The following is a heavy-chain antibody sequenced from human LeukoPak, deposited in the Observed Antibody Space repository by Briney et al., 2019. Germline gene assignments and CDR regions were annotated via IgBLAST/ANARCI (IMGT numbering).Heavy chain of an antibody. Sequence: GGSLRLSCAASGFTFSSHAMTWVRQAPGKGLEWVSAIGGSGTSTYYADSVKGRFTISRDNSKNTLYLQMNSLRAEDRAVYYCAKSLSGGRTTVTIYGMDVWGQGTTVTVSS. D-gene: IGHD4-17*01. J-gene: IGHJ6*02. CDR3: AKSLSGGRTTVTIYGMDV. CDR1: GFTFSSHA. V-gene: IGHV3-23*01. CDR2: IGGSGTST.